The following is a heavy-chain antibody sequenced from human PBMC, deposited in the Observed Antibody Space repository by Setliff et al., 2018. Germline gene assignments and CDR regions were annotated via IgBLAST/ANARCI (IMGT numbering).Heavy chain of an antibody. CDR3: ARLTGTDYYYYYMDV. D-gene: IGHD1-7*01. CDR2: IDWDDDK. J-gene: IGHJ6*03. CDR1: GFSLSTSGMC. Sequence: SGPTLVNPTQTLTLTCTFSGFSLSTSGMCVSWIRQPPGKALEWLARIDWDDDKYYSTSLKTRLTISKDTPKNQVVLTMTNMDPVDTATYYCARLTGTDYYYYYMDVWGQGTMVTVSS. V-gene: IGHV2-70*11.